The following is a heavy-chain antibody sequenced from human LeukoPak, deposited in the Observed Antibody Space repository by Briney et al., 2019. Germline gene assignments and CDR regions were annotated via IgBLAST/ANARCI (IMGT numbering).Heavy chain of an antibody. D-gene: IGHD3-22*01. J-gene: IGHJ4*02. Sequence: PGGSLRLSCAASGYTSSNYAMSWVRQAPGKGLEWVSAISGNSSTTYYAGSVRGRFTISRDDTKNTLHLQINGQRAEDTAVYYCARGTYYYDSNGQYFFDYWGRGTLVTVSS. CDR1: GYTSSNYA. CDR3: ARGTYYYDSNGQYFFDY. V-gene: IGHV3-23*01. CDR2: ISGNSSTT.